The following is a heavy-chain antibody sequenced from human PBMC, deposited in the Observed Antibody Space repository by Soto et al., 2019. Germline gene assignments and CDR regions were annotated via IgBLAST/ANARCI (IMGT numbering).Heavy chain of an antibody. D-gene: IGHD2-2*01. J-gene: IGHJ4*02. CDR2: IYYSGST. CDR1: GGSISSYY. V-gene: IGHV4-59*01. CDR3: ARGPFQIVVVPAAIGGTEYYFDY. Sequence: SETLSLTCTVSGGSISSYYWSWIRQPPGKGLEWIGYIYYSGSTNYNPSLKSRVTISVDTSKNQFSLKLSSVTAADTAVYYCARGPFQIVVVPAAIGGTEYYFDYWGQGTLVTVSS.